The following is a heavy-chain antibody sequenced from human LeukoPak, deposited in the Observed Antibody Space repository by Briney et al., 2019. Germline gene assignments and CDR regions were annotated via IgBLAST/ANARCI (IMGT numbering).Heavy chain of an antibody. CDR2: ISSSGNTK. Sequence: AGGSLRLSCAGSGFTFSSDSMNWVRQAPGKGPEWVSYISSSGNTKHYVDSVNGRFTISRDNAKNSVYLHMKSLRNEDTAVYYCARDLTSVPTRWGQGTLVTVSS. D-gene: IGHD4-17*01. CDR1: GFTFSSDS. CDR3: ARDLTSVPTR. J-gene: IGHJ4*02. V-gene: IGHV3-48*02.